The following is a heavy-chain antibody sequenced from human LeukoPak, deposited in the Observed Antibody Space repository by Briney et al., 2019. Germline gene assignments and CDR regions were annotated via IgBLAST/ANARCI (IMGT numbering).Heavy chain of an antibody. Sequence: SVRLSCTASGGTFSSYAISWVRQAPGQGLEWMGRIIPIFGIANYAQKFQGRVTITADKSTSTAYMELSSLRSEDTAVYYCASGSYYDFWSGNGASDIWGQGTMVTVSS. D-gene: IGHD3-3*01. CDR3: ASGSYYDFWSGNGASDI. V-gene: IGHV1-69*10. CDR1: GGTFSSYA. J-gene: IGHJ3*02. CDR2: IIPIFGIA.